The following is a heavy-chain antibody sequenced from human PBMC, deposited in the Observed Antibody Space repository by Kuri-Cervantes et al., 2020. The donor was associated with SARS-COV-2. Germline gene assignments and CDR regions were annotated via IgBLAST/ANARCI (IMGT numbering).Heavy chain of an antibody. J-gene: IGHJ5*02. CDR2: FDPHDGET. V-gene: IGHV1-24*01. Sequence: ASVKVSCKASGYTFTGYYIHWVRQAPGQGLEWMGGFDPHDGETIYAQKFQGRVTMTEDTSTDTAYMELSSLRSEDTAVYYCATVRVTIFGVVIIGGWFDPWGQGTLVTVSS. CDR3: ATVRVTIFGVVIIGGWFDP. CDR1: GYTFTGYY. D-gene: IGHD3-3*01.